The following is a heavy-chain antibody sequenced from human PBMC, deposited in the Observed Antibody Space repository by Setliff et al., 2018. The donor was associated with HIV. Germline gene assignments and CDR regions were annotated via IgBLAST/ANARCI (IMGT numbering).Heavy chain of an antibody. CDR2: ISTFDGNT. D-gene: IGHD3-22*01. V-gene: IGHV1-18*01. Sequence: ASVKVSCKASGYNFFSYGISWVRQAPGQGLEWMGWISTFDGNTDYAQNVQDRVTMTTDTSTKTAFLELRKLRSDDTAVYFCARGWIYYDSRSYSRYWGYFDYWGQGTLVTVSS. CDR1: GYNFFSYG. J-gene: IGHJ4*02. CDR3: ARGWIYYDSRSYSRYWGYFDY.